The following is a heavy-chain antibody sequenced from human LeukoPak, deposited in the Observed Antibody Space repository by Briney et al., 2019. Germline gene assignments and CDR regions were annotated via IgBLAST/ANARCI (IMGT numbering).Heavy chain of an antibody. CDR1: GGSISSGSYY. J-gene: IGHJ6*03. Sequence: PSQTLSLTCTVSGGSISSGSYYWSWIRQPAGKGLEWIGRIYTSGSTNYNPSLKSRVTISVDTSKNQFSLKLSSVTAADTAVYYCARDRRHSSLYYYYYMDVWGKGTTVTVSS. V-gene: IGHV4-61*02. D-gene: IGHD6-13*01. CDR3: ARDRRHSSLYYYYYMDV. CDR2: IYTSGST.